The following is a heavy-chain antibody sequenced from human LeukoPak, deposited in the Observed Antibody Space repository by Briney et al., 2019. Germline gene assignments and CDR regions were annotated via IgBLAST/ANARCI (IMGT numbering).Heavy chain of an antibody. CDR3: TRARGAGPRAHFDY. Sequence: GGSLRLSCVASGSTFSSCWMSWVRQAPGEGREGVANIKQDESKKYYVDSVKGRFTISRDNAKNSLYLQMNSLRAEDTAVYYCTRARGAGPRAHFDYWGQGTLVTVSS. CDR2: IKQDESKK. V-gene: IGHV3-7*03. CDR1: GSTFSSCW. D-gene: IGHD1-26*01. J-gene: IGHJ4*02.